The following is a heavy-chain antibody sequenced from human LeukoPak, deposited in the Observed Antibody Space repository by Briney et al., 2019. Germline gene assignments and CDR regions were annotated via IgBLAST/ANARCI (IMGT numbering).Heavy chain of an antibody. Sequence: ASVKVSCKVSGYTLTELSMHWVRQAPGKGLEWMGGFDPEDGETIYAQKFQGRVTMTEDTSTDTAYMELSSLRSEDTAVYYCARAFYDSSGYYFYPYYYYGMDVWGQGTTVTVSS. D-gene: IGHD3-22*01. J-gene: IGHJ6*02. V-gene: IGHV1-24*01. CDR1: GYTLTELS. CDR3: ARAFYDSSGYYFYPYYYYGMDV. CDR2: FDPEDGET.